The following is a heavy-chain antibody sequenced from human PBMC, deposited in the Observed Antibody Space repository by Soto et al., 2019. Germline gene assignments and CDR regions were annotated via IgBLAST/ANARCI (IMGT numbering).Heavy chain of an antibody. CDR3: ARQVITGSNYYYYYGMDV. D-gene: IGHD3-16*02. V-gene: IGHV4-39*01. J-gene: IGHJ6*02. CDR1: GGSISSSSYY. Sequence: SETLSLTCTVSGGSISSSSYYWGWIRQPPGKGLEWIGSIYYSGSTYYNPSLKSRVTISVDTSKNQFSLKLSSVTAADTAVYYCARQVITGSNYYYYYGMDVWGQGTTVTVSS. CDR2: IYYSGST.